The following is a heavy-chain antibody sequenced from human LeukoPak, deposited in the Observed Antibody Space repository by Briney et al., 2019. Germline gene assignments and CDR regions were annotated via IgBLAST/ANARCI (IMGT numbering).Heavy chain of an antibody. CDR3: ARQVGNGDYVSAIDY. Sequence: GESLKISCKGSGYSFTSYWIGWVRQMPGKGLEWMGIIYPGDSDTRYSPSFQGQVTISADKSISTAYLQWSSLKASDTAMYYCARQVGNGDYVSAIDYWGQGTLVTVSS. J-gene: IGHJ4*02. CDR1: GYSFTSYW. D-gene: IGHD4-17*01. CDR2: IYPGDSDT. V-gene: IGHV5-51*01.